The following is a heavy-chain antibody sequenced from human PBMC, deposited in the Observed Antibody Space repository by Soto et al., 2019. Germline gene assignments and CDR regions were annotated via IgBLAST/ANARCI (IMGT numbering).Heavy chain of an antibody. D-gene: IGHD6-13*01. CDR1: GGTFSSYA. Sequence: SVKVSCKASGGTFSSYAISWVRQAPGQGLEWMGGIIPIFGTADYAQKFQGRVTITADESTSTAYMELSSLRSEDTAVYYCASGIIAAAGHYYYYGLDVWGQGTTVTVSS. J-gene: IGHJ6*02. CDR2: IIPIFGTA. CDR3: ASGIIAAAGHYYYYGLDV. V-gene: IGHV1-69*13.